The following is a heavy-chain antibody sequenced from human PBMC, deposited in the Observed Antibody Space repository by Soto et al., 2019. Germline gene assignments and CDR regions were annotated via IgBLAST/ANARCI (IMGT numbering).Heavy chain of an antibody. CDR3: AKLPVITASYYYDMDV. CDR2: VSGSGIST. V-gene: IGHV3-23*01. Sequence: PGGSLRLSCAASGFTFSTYPMNWVRQAPGKGLEWVSGVSGSGISTYYAASVKGRFTISRDNSKNMVYLQMDSLRAEDTAVYYCAKLPVITASYYYDMDVWGQGTTVTVSS. J-gene: IGHJ6*02. CDR1: GFTFSTYP.